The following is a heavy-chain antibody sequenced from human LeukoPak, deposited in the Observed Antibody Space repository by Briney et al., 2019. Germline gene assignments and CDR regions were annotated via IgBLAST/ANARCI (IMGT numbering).Heavy chain of an antibody. V-gene: IGHV4-59*08. Sequence: PSETLSLTCTVPGDSISGYYWSWIRQPPGKGLDWIAYIHYSGSTNYSPSLRSRVTISVDTSKNQFSLKLSSVTAADTAVYYCARHTYYSDSSGYSNWFFDLWGRGTLVTVSS. CDR2: IHYSGST. CDR1: GDSISGYY. J-gene: IGHJ2*01. CDR3: ARHTYYSDSSGYSNWFFDL. D-gene: IGHD3-22*01.